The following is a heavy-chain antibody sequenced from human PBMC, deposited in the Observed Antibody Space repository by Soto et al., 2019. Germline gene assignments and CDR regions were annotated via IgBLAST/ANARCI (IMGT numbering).Heavy chain of an antibody. CDR2: ISAYNGNT. CDR1: GYTFTSYG. D-gene: IGHD6-19*01. J-gene: IGHJ4*02. V-gene: IGHV1-18*04. Sequence: ASVKVSCKASGYTFTSYGISWVRQAPGQGLEWMGWISAYNGNTNYAQKLQGRVTMTTDTSTSTAYMELRSLRSDDTAVYYCARDSSGWSSFDYWGQGXLVTVSS. CDR3: ARDSSGWSSFDY.